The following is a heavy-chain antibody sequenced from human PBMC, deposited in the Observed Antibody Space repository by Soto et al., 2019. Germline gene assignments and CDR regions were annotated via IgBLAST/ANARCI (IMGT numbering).Heavy chain of an antibody. J-gene: IGHJ4*02. Sequence: SETLSLTCTVSGGSISSYYWSWIRQPPGKGLEWIGYIYYSGSTNYNPSLKSRVTISVDTSKNQFSLKLSSVTAADTAVYYCARYKGITGTPDYWGQGTLVTVS. CDR3: ARYKGITGTPDY. CDR1: GGSISSYY. D-gene: IGHD1-20*01. V-gene: IGHV4-59*01. CDR2: IYYSGST.